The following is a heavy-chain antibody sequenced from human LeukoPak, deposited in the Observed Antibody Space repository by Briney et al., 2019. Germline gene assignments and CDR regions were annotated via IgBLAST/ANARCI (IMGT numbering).Heavy chain of an antibody. J-gene: IGHJ4*02. CDR2: IIPIFGTA. V-gene: IGHV1-69*13. CDR3: ARWAHSSSWYMDY. D-gene: IGHD6-13*01. Sequence: SVKVSCKASGYTFTSYYMHWVRQAPGQGLEWMGGIIPIFGTANYAQKFQGRVTITADESTSTAYMELSSLRSEDTAVYYCARWAHSSSWYMDYWGQGTLVTVSS. CDR1: GYTFTSYY.